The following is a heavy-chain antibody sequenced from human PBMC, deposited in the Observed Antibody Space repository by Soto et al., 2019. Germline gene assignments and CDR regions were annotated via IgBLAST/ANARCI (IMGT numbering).Heavy chain of an antibody. CDR2: IIPILGIA. J-gene: IGHJ6*02. CDR3: ARAVGGYYSDGMDV. D-gene: IGHD3-22*01. V-gene: IGHV1-69*02. Sequence: ASVKVSCRASGGTFSSYTISWVRQAPGQGLEWMGRIIPILGIANYAQKFQGRVTITADKSTSTAYMELSSLRSEDTAVYYCARAVGGYYSDGMDVWGQGTTVTV. CDR1: GGTFSSYT.